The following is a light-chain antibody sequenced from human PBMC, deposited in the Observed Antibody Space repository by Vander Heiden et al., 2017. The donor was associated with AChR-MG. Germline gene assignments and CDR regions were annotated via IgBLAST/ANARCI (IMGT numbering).Light chain of an antibody. CDR3: QSFDSSLTAWV. CDR2: TNN. Sequence: QSVLTQPPSVSGAPGQGVTISCTGSNSNIGAGFDLHWYQQFPGTAPKLLIYTNNIRPSGVPDRFSGSKSGTSASLALTGLQAEDEADYYCQSFDSSLTAWVFGGGTKLTVL. V-gene: IGLV1-40*01. CDR1: NSNIGAGFD. J-gene: IGLJ3*02.